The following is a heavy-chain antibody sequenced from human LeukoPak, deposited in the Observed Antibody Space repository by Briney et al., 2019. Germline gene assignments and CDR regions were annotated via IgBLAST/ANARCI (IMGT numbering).Heavy chain of an antibody. CDR3: ARDWGDCSSTSCYNNWFDP. D-gene: IGHD2-2*01. CDR1: GYTFTSYA. CDR2: INAGNGNT. Sequence: ASLKVSCQASGYTFTSYAMHWVRQAPGQRLEWMGWINAGNGNTKYSQKFQGRVTITRDTSASTAYMELSSLRSEDTAVYYCARDWGDCSSTSCYNNWFDPWGQGTLVTVSS. J-gene: IGHJ5*02. V-gene: IGHV1-3*01.